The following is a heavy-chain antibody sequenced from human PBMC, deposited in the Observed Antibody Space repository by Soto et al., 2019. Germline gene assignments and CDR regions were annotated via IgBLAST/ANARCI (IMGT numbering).Heavy chain of an antibody. Sequence: ASETLSLTFTVSDRSISSSSYYWRWIRQPPGKGLEWIGSIYYSGSTYYNPSLKSRVTISVDTSKNQFSLKLSSVTAADTAVYYCARVSVVPAASFDYWGQGTLVTVSS. J-gene: IGHJ4*02. D-gene: IGHD2-2*01. CDR3: ARVSVVPAASFDY. CDR2: IYYSGST. V-gene: IGHV4-39*01. CDR1: DRSISSSSYY.